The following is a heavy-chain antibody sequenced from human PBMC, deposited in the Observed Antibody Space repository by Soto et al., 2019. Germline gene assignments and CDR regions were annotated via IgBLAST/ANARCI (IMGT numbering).Heavy chain of an antibody. CDR2: IYYSGST. CDR3: ARNQAGQLLYGGYFDY. V-gene: IGHV4-31*03. CDR1: GGSISSGGYY. Sequence: KPSETLSLTCTVSGGSISSGGYYWSWIRQHPGKGLEWIGYIYYSGSTYYNPSLKSRVTISVDTSKNQFSLKLSSVTAADTAVYYCARNQAGQLLYGGYFDYWGQGTLVTVSS. J-gene: IGHJ4*02. D-gene: IGHD2-2*02.